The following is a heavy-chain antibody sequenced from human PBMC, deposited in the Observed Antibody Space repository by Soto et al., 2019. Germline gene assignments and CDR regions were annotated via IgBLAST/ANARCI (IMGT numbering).Heavy chain of an antibody. CDR1: GFTFRSHA. CDR2: IDNSGSYT. D-gene: IGHD1-26*01. CDR3: ARHSGTNQVGRNVAC. V-gene: IGHV3-23*05. J-gene: IGHJ4*02. Sequence: EVQLLESGGGLVQPGGSLRLSCAASGFTFRSHAMTWVRQAPGKGLEWVSTIDNSGSYTYYADSVKGRFTISRDNSKNTLYLQMNSLSAEDTAVFYGARHSGTNQVGRNVACWGQGTLVTVSS.